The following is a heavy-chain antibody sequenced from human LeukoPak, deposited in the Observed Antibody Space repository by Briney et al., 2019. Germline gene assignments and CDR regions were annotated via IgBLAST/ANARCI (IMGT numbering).Heavy chain of an antibody. J-gene: IGHJ4*02. Sequence: SETLSLTCTVSAYSISSGYYWGWIRQPPGKGLEWIGSIYHSGSTYYNPSLKSRVTISVDTSKNQFSLKLSSVTAADTAVYYCARIIRYDFWSGLFDYWGQGTLVTVSS. CDR1: AYSISSGYY. CDR3: ARIIRYDFWSGLFDY. V-gene: IGHV4-38-2*02. CDR2: IYHSGST. D-gene: IGHD3-3*01.